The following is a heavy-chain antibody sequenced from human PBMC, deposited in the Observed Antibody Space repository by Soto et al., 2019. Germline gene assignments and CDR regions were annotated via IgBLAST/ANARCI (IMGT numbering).Heavy chain of an antibody. CDR2: INHSGST. CDR3: ARGTVLLWFGELSPYYYYGMDV. D-gene: IGHD3-10*01. V-gene: IGHV4-34*01. J-gene: IGHJ6*02. Sequence: SETLSLTCAVYGGSFSGYYWSWIRQPPGKGLEWIGEINHSGSTNYNPSLKSRVTISVDTSKNQFSLKLSSVTAADTAVYYCARGTVLLWFGELSPYYYYGMDVWGQGTTVTVSS. CDR1: GGSFSGYY.